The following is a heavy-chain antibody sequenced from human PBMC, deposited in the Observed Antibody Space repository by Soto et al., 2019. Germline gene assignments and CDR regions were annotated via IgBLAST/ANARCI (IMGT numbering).Heavy chain of an antibody. CDR3: ARGTPDYYGSGSSYGDV. V-gene: IGHV3-13*01. CDR2: IGTAGDT. Sequence: GGSLRLSCAASGFTFSSYDMHWVRQATGKGLEWVSAIGTAGDTYYPGSVKGRFTISRENAKNSLYLQMNSLRAEDTAVYYCARGTPDYYGSGSSYGDVWGQGTTVTVSS. D-gene: IGHD3-10*01. CDR1: GFTFSSYD. J-gene: IGHJ6*02.